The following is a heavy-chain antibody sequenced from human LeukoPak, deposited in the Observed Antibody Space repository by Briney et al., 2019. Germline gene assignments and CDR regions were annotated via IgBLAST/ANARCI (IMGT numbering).Heavy chain of an antibody. Sequence: PGGSLRPSCAASGFTFSSYAMHWVRQAPGKGLEWVAVISYDGSNKYYADSVKGRFTISRDNSKNTLYLQMNSLRAEDTAVYYCARGVGVYFDYWGQGTLVTVSS. J-gene: IGHJ4*02. CDR3: ARGVGVYFDY. V-gene: IGHV3-30-3*01. CDR2: ISYDGSNK. D-gene: IGHD1-26*01. CDR1: GFTFSSYA.